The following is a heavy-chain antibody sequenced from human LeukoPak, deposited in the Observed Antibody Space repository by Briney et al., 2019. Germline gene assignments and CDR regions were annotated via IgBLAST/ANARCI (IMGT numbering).Heavy chain of an antibody. CDR1: GFTFSSYW. J-gene: IGHJ4*02. Sequence: PGGSLRLSCAASGFTFSSYWMSWVRQAPGKGLEWGAVISYDGSDKFYADSVKGRFTISRDSSKNTLYLQMNSLRPEDTAVYYCARARPSMWIDYWGQGTLVTVSS. D-gene: IGHD5-12*01. CDR3: ARARPSMWIDY. V-gene: IGHV3-30*03. CDR2: ISYDGSDK.